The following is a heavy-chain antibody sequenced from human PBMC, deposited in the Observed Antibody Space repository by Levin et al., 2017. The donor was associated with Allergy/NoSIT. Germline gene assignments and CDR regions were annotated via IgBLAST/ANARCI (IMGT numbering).Heavy chain of an antibody. CDR1: GDSISSYH. Sequence: RSSETLSLTCTVSGDSISSYHWNWLRQPPGKELEWIGCLYYSGSTKYNPSLKSRVTISVDATKNQFSLKLSSVTAADPAVYYCARDQGSSGWYGWIDSWGQGTLVTVSS. CDR3: ARDQGSSGWYGWIDS. D-gene: IGHD6-19*01. V-gene: IGHV4-59*01. CDR2: LYYSGST. J-gene: IGHJ5*01.